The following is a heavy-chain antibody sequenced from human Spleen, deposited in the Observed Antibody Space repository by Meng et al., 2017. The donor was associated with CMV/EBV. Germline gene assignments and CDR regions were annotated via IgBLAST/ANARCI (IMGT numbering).Heavy chain of an antibody. D-gene: IGHD2-2*01. V-gene: IGHV1-69-2*01. CDR1: GETFIDYY. CDR3: AAETLRGKCSSASCRFAMDV. J-gene: IGHJ6*02. CDR2: VDPQDGEA. Sequence: ASVKVSCKVSGETFIDYYMHWVLQAPGKGLEWMGLVDPQDGEAIYAEKFQGRVTITADSSADIAYLELSSLGSDDTAVYYCAAETLRGKCSSASCRFAMDVWGQGTPVTVSS.